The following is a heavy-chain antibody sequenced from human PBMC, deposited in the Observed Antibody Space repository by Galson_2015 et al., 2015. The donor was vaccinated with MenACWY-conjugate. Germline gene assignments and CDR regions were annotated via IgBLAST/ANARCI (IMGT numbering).Heavy chain of an antibody. CDR2: VSSNGGST. CDR1: GFTFSSYA. V-gene: IGHV3-64D*06. Sequence: SLRLSCAASGFTFSSYAMHWVRQAPGKGLEYVSAVSSNGGSTYYADSVKGRFTISRDNSKNTLYLQMSSLRAEDTAVYYCVKDTEQWLAGAFDIWGQGTMVTVSS. D-gene: IGHD6-19*01. J-gene: IGHJ3*02. CDR3: VKDTEQWLAGAFDI.